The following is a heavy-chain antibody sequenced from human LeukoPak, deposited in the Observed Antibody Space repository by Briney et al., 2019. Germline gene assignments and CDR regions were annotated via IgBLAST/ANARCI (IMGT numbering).Heavy chain of an antibody. CDR3: ARHRSTMVRGVLYNWFDP. J-gene: IGHJ5*02. Sequence: SETLSLTCTVSGGSIGSYYWSWIRQPPGKGLEWIGYIYYSGSTNYNPSLKSRVTISVDTSKNQFSLKLSSVTAADTAVYYCARHRSTMVRGVLYNWFDPWGQGTLVTVSS. V-gene: IGHV4-59*08. D-gene: IGHD3-10*01. CDR2: IYYSGST. CDR1: GGSIGSYY.